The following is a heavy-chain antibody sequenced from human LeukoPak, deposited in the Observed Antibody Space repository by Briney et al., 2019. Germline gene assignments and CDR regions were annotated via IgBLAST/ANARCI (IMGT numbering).Heavy chain of an antibody. D-gene: IGHD5-12*01. CDR2: IRYDGSNK. Sequence: GGSLRLSCAASGFTFSSYGMHWVRQAPGKGLEWVAFIRYDGSNKYYADSAKGRFTISRDNSKNTLYLQMNSLRAEDTAVYYCARDLIAYSGYVSYWGQGTLVTVSS. J-gene: IGHJ4*02. V-gene: IGHV3-30*02. CDR3: ARDLIAYSGYVSY. CDR1: GFTFSSYG.